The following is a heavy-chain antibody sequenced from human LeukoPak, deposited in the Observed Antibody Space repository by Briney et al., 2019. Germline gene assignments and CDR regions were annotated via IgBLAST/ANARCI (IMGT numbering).Heavy chain of an antibody. CDR3: ARGGGLPRWGSTFDY. Sequence: SETLSLTCTVSGGSISSYYWSWIRLPPGKGLEWSGYIYYSGSTNYNPSLKSRVTISVDTSKNQFSLKLSSVTAADTAVYYCARGGGLPRWGSTFDYWGQGTLVTVSS. D-gene: IGHD2-21*01. CDR1: GGSISSYY. CDR2: IYYSGST. J-gene: IGHJ4*02. V-gene: IGHV4-59*01.